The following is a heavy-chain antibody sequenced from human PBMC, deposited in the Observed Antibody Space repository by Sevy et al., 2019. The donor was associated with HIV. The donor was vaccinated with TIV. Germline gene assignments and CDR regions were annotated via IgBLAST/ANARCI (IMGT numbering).Heavy chain of an antibody. Sequence: SETLSLTCTVSGGSISSYYWSWIRQPPGKGLEWIGYIYYSGSTNYNPSLKSRVTISVDTSKNQFSLKLSYVTAADTAVYYCAGDGGRYYYDSRDAFDIWGQGTMVTVSS. CDR1: GGSISSYY. J-gene: IGHJ3*02. D-gene: IGHD3-22*01. CDR3: AGDGGRYYYDSRDAFDI. CDR2: IYYSGST. V-gene: IGHV4-59*13.